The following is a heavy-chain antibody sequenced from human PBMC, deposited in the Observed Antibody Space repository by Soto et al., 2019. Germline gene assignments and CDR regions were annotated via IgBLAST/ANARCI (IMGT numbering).Heavy chain of an antibody. Sequence: QVQLVQSGSEVKKRGSSVKVSCKASGGTFDSFALTWVRQAPGQGLEWMGGIIPIFGTPYYAQKFQGRLTITADESTGTAYMELSSLRSEDTAVYYCARCDVCYPGGDGPFNIWGQGTSVIVSS. D-gene: IGHD3-16*01. J-gene: IGHJ3*02. CDR1: GGTFDSFA. V-gene: IGHV1-69*01. CDR3: ARCDVCYPGGDGPFNI. CDR2: IIPIFGTP.